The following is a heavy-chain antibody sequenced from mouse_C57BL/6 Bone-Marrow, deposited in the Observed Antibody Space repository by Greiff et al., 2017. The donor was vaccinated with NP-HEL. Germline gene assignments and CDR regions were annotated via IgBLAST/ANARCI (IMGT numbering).Heavy chain of an antibody. V-gene: IGHV1-54*01. CDR1: GYAFTNYL. D-gene: IGHD6-5*01. Sequence: QVQLQQSGAELVRPGTSVKVSCKASGYAFTNYLIEWVKQRPGQGLEWIGVINPGSGGTNYNEKFKGKATLTADKSSSTAYIQLSSLTAEDSAVYFCAREGGLWDYWGQGTTLTVSS. CDR3: AREGGLWDY. J-gene: IGHJ2*01. CDR2: INPGSGGT.